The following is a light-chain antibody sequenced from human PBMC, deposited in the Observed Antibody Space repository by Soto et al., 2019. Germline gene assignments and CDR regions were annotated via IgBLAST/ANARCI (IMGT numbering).Light chain of an antibody. Sequence: AIRMTQSPSSFSASTGDRVTITCRASQGISSYLAWYQQKTRETPKLLIYAASTLQSGVPSRFSGSGSGTDFTPTISCLQSEDFATYYCQQYYSYPRTFGQGTKVEIK. CDR1: QGISSY. V-gene: IGKV1-8*01. CDR3: QQYYSYPRT. CDR2: AAS. J-gene: IGKJ1*01.